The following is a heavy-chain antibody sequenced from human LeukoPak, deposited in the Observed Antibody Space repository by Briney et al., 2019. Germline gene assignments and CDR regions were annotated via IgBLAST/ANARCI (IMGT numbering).Heavy chain of an antibody. Sequence: SETLSLTCAVYGGSFSGYYWSWIRQPPGKGLEWIGEINHSGSTNYNPSLKSRVTISVDTSKNQFSLKLSSVTAADTAVYYCARVGVWGSYRTRGGYWGREPWSPSPQ. CDR3: ARVGVWGSYRTRGGY. CDR1: GGSFSGYY. CDR2: INHSGST. J-gene: IGHJ4*02. V-gene: IGHV4-34*01. D-gene: IGHD3-16*02.